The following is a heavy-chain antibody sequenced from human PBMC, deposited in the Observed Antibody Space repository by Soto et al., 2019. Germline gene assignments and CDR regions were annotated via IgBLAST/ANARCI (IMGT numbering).Heavy chain of an antibody. J-gene: IGHJ4*02. CDR1: GGSFSGYY. Sequence: SETLSLTCAVYGGSFSGYYWSWIRQPPGKGLEWIGEINHSGSTNYNPSLKSRVTMSGDMSKDQFSLKLRSVTAADTAVYYCARGQGSGSYYDSRQRAPTTDFDYWGQGTLVTVSS. D-gene: IGHD3-10*01. CDR3: ARGQGSGSYYDSRQRAPTTDFDY. CDR2: INHSGST. V-gene: IGHV4-34*01.